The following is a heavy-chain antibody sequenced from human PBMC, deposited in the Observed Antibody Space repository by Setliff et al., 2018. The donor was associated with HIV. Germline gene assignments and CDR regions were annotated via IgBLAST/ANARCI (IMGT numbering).Heavy chain of an antibody. CDR2: IYYNGIT. V-gene: IGHV4-31*03. D-gene: IGHD3-16*02. J-gene: IGHJ3*02. CDR3: AREIVRVALDI. Sequence: TLSLTCTVSGGSINNGAYYWSWIRHQPGRGLEWIGNIYYNGITHYNPSLKSRLSISIDTSKNQFYLQLNSVTAADTSVFYCAREIVRVALDIWGPGTAVTVS. CDR1: GGSINNGAYY.